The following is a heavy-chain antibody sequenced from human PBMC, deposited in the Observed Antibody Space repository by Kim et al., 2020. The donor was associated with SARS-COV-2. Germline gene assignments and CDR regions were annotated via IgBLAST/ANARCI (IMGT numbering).Heavy chain of an antibody. CDR3: AGSGAEYQLLFYDGMDV. J-gene: IGHJ6*02. Sequence: GGSLRLSCAASGFTFSSYAMHWVRQAPGKGLEWVALISYDGSNKYYADSVKGRFTISRDNSKNTLYLQMNSLRAEDTAVYYCAGSGAEYQLLFYDGMDVWGQGTTVTVSS. V-gene: IGHV3-30-3*01. CDR2: ISYDGSNK. D-gene: IGHD2-2*01. CDR1: GFTFSSYA.